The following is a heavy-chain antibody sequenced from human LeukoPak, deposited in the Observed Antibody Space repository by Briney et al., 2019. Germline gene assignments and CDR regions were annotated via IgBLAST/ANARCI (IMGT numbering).Heavy chain of an antibody. Sequence: SETLSLTRSVSGGCISTYYWSWIRQTPGKGLEWIGYVYYSGTTNYNPSLKGRVTISSDTSKNQFSLNLRSVNVADTAIYYCARHGGSLGYFDYWGQGTLVTVSS. CDR1: GGCISTYY. J-gene: IGHJ4*02. CDR3: ARHGGSLGYFDY. V-gene: IGHV4-59*08. D-gene: IGHD1-26*01. CDR2: VYYSGTT.